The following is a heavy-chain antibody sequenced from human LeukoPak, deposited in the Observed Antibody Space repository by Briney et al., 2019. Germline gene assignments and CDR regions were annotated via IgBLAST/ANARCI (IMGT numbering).Heavy chain of an antibody. D-gene: IGHD6-19*01. V-gene: IGHV4-59*01. CDR1: GGSIGSYY. J-gene: IGHJ5*02. Sequence: SETLSLTCTVSGGSIGSYYWSWIRQPPGKGLEWIGYIYYSGSTNYNPSLKSRVTISVDTSKNQFSLKLSSVTAADTAVYYCARVWSTIAVAGLDPWGQGTLVTVSS. CDR3: ARVWSTIAVAGLDP. CDR2: IYYSGST.